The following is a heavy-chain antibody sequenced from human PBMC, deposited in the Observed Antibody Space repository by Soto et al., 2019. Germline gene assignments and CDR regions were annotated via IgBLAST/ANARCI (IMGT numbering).Heavy chain of an antibody. CDR3: AHRRDSSWYFDY. D-gene: IGHD6-13*01. Sequence: QITLKESGPTLVKPTQTLTLTCTFSGFSLSTSGVGVGWIRQPPGKALEWLALIYWDDNKRYSPSLKSRLTIXKXXSKNQVLLTMTNMDPVDTATYYCAHRRDSSWYFDYWGQGTLVTVSS. V-gene: IGHV2-5*02. CDR1: GFSLSTSGVG. CDR2: IYWDDNK. J-gene: IGHJ4*02.